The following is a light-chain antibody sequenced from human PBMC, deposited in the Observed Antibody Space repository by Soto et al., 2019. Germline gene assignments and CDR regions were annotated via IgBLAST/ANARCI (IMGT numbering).Light chain of an antibody. CDR1: QSVSSN. V-gene: IGKV3-15*01. CDR2: GAS. CDR3: QQCKNWPPLT. J-gene: IGKJ4*01. Sequence: EIVMTQSPATLSVSPGERATLSCRASQSVSSNLAWYQQKPGQAPRLLIYGASTRATGIPARFSGSGSGTEFTLTISSLQSEDFAVYYCQQCKNWPPLTFDGGTKVEIK.